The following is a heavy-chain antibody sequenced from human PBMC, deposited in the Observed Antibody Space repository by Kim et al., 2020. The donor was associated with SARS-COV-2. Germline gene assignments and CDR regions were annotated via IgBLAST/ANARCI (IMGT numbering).Heavy chain of an antibody. J-gene: IGHJ4*02. V-gene: IGHV3-53*01. CDR2: LYSGGST. D-gene: IGHD1-26*01. Sequence: GGSLRLSCAASGFTVSSNYMSWVRQAPGKGLEWVSVLYSGGSTYYADSVKGRFTISRDNSKNTLYLQMNSLRAEDTAVYYCARSSGSYTIFDYWAREPWSPSPQ. CDR3: ARSSGSYTIFDY. CDR1: GFTVSSNY.